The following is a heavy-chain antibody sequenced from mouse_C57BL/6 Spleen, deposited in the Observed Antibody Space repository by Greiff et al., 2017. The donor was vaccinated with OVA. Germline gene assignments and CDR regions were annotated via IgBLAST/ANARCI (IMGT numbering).Heavy chain of an antibody. CDR3: AREVYYGNSWFAY. Sequence: QVQLKESGTELVKPGASVKLSCKASGYTFTSYWMHWVKQRPGQGLEWIGNINPSNGGTNYNEKFKSKATLTVDKSSSTAYMQLSSLTSEDSAVYYCAREVYYGNSWFAYWGQVTLVTVSA. CDR1: GYTFTSYW. V-gene: IGHV1-53*01. D-gene: IGHD2-1*01. CDR2: INPSNGGT. J-gene: IGHJ3*01.